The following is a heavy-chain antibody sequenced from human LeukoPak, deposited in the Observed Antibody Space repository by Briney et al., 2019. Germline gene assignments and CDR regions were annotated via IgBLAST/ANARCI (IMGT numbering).Heavy chain of an antibody. J-gene: IGHJ4*02. CDR1: GFTFSSYA. V-gene: IGHV3-23*01. D-gene: IGHD3-22*01. CDR2: ITSSGAAT. Sequence: SGGSLRLSCAASGFTFSSYAMIWVRQAPGKGLEWVSSITSSGAATYYADSVKGRFTISRDNSDNTLYLQMNSLRAEDTAVYYCAKDRPNYYGSNGHYYKLNGDCWGQGTLVTVSS. CDR3: AKDRPNYYGSNGHYYKLNGDC.